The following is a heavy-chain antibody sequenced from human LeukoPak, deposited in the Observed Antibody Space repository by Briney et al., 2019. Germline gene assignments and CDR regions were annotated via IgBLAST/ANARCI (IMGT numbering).Heavy chain of an antibody. CDR1: GGTFSSYA. Sequence: SVKVSCKASGGTFSSYAISWVRQAPGQGLEWMGRIIPILGIANYAQKFQGRVTITADKSTSTAYMELSSLRSEDTAVYYCARANHKISGSYYLDYWGQGTLVTVSS. D-gene: IGHD1-26*01. CDR3: ARANHKISGSYYLDY. V-gene: IGHV1-69*04. CDR2: IIPILGIA. J-gene: IGHJ4*02.